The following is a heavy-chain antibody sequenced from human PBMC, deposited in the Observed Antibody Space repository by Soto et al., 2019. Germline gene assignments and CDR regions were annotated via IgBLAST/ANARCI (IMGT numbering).Heavy chain of an antibody. J-gene: IGHJ6*02. CDR1: GLTVSSNY. CDR2: IYTGGGT. D-gene: IGHD6-19*01. V-gene: IGHV3-53*01. Sequence: EVQLVESGGGLIQPGGSLRLSCAASGLTVSSNYMNWVRQAPGKGLEWVSLIYTGGGTYYADSVKGRFTVSGDNSKNTLYLQMNSLRAEDTAVYYCARMGQWRVPGDYYYGMDVWGQGTSVTVSS. CDR3: ARMGQWRVPGDYYYGMDV.